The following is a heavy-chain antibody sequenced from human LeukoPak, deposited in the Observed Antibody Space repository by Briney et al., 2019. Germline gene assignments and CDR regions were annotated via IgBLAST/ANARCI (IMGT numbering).Heavy chain of an antibody. V-gene: IGHV4-61*02. CDR2: IYTSGST. J-gene: IGHJ4*02. Sequence: SQTPSLTCTVSGGSISSGSYYWSWIRQPAGRGLEWIGRIYTSGSTNYNPSLKSRVTISVDTSKNQFSLKLSSVTAADTAVYYCARASIPAAGLDYWGQGTLVTVSS. D-gene: IGHD6-13*01. CDR3: ARASIPAAGLDY. CDR1: GGSISSGSYY.